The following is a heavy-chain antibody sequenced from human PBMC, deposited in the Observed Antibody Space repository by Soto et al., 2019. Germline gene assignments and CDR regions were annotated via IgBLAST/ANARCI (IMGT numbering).Heavy chain of an antibody. D-gene: IGHD2-2*01. CDR2: INHSGST. CDR3: ARGIGYCSSTSCLEGYYYYYMDV. Sequence: SETLSLTCAVYGGSFSGYYWSWIRQPPGKGLEWIGEINHSGSTNYNPSLKSRVTISVDTSKNQFSLKLSSVTAADTAVYYCARGIGYCSSTSCLEGYYYYYMDVWGKGTTVTVSS. V-gene: IGHV4-34*01. J-gene: IGHJ6*03. CDR1: GGSFSGYY.